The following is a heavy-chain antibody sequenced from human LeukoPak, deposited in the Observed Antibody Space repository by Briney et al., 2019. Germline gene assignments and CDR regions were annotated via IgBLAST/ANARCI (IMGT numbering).Heavy chain of an antibody. Sequence: SVKVPCKASGGIFSSSALNRVRQAPGQGLEWMGRIIPILGIANYAQKFQGRVTITADKSTSTAYMELSSLRSEDTAVYYCARDFWDYDTVPDIWGQGTMVTVSS. CDR1: GGIFSSSA. J-gene: IGHJ3*02. CDR3: ARDFWDYDTVPDI. CDR2: IIPILGIA. D-gene: IGHD3-22*01. V-gene: IGHV1-69*04.